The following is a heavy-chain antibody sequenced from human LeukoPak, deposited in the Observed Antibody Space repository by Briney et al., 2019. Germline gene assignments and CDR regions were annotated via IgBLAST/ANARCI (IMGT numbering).Heavy chain of an antibody. CDR1: GGSISSSSYY. CDR3: ARGRLGIAARPGRGYFDY. CDR2: INHSGST. J-gene: IGHJ4*02. D-gene: IGHD6-6*01. Sequence: SETLSLTCTVSGGSISSSSYYWGWIRQPPRKGLEWIGEINHSGSTNYNPSLKSRVTISVDTSKNQFSLKLSSVTAADTAVYYCARGRLGIAARPGRGYFDYWGQGTLVTVSS. V-gene: IGHV4-39*07.